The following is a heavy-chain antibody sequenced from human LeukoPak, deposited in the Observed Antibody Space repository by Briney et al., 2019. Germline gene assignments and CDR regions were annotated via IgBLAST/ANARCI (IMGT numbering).Heavy chain of an antibody. V-gene: IGHV3-23*01. CDR3: AKDYYYGSGSYYHDI. D-gene: IGHD3-10*01. CDR2: ISGSGGST. Sequence: GGSLRLSCAASGFTFSSYAMSWVRQAPGKGLEWVSAISGSGGSTYYVDSVKGRFTISRDNSKNTLYLQMNSLRAEDTAVYYCAKDYYYGSGSYYHDIWGQGTMVTVSS. J-gene: IGHJ3*02. CDR1: GFTFSSYA.